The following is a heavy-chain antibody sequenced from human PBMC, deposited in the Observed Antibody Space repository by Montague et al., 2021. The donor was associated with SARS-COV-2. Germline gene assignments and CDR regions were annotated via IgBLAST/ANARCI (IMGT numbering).Heavy chain of an antibody. CDR2: IYYSGGT. Sequence: TLSLTCTVSGGSISRGGYYFSWISQHPGKGLEWIGYIYYSGGTYYNPSLKSRVTISVDTSKNQFSLKLSSVTAAATAVYYCAREKRHYCSSTSCYDNYCCDYGMDVWGQGTTVTVSS. V-gene: IGHV4-31*03. CDR3: AREKRHYCSSTSCYDNYCCDYGMDV. J-gene: IGHJ6*02. D-gene: IGHD2-2*01. CDR1: GGSISRGGYY.